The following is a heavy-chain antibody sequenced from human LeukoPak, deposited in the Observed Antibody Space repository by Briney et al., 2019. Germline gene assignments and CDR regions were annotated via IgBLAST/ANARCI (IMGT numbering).Heavy chain of an antibody. D-gene: IGHD3-16*01. V-gene: IGHV4-31*03. CDR2: IYYSGST. CDR1: GGSISSGGYY. J-gene: IGHJ3*02. Sequence: SQTLSLTCTVSGGSISSGGYYWSWIRQHPGKGLEWIGYIYYSGSTYYNPSLKSRVTISVDTSKNQFSLKLSSVTAADTAVYYCARSTPTTWGAFDIWGQGTMVTVSS. CDR3: ARSTPTTWGAFDI.